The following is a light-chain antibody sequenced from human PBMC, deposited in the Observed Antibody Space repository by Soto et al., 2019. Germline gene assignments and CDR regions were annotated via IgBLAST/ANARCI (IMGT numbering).Light chain of an antibody. Sequence: DIQMTQSPSSLSASVGDTVTITCRASQVIIDYLAWYQQRPGRVPRLLIYAASTLHTGVPSRFSGSGAGTDFTLTISSLQPEDVATYYCQKYDTAPQTFGPGTKVEIK. V-gene: IGKV1-27*01. J-gene: IGKJ1*01. CDR2: AAS. CDR3: QKYDTAPQT. CDR1: QVIIDY.